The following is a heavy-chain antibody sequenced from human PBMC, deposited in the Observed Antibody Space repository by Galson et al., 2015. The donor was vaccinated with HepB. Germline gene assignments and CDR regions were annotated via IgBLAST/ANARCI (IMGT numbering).Heavy chain of an antibody. Sequence: SVKVSCKASGYTFTGYYMHWVRQAPGQGLEWMGWINPNSGGTNYAQKFQGRVTMTRDTSISTAYMELSGLRSDDTAVYYCARDSGSSTFMDVWGKGTTVTVSS. V-gene: IGHV1-2*02. CDR3: ARDSGSSTFMDV. CDR2: INPNSGGT. CDR1: GYTFTGYY. J-gene: IGHJ6*03. D-gene: IGHD2-2*01.